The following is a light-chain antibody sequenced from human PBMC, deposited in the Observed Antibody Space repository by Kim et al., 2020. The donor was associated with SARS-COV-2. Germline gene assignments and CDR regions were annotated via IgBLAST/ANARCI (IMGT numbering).Light chain of an antibody. CDR1: QRRNRHT. CDR2: ETS. CDR3: QQYETSPPT. J-gene: IGKJ1*01. Sequence: RARQRRNRHTLPWYQRKPDQAPRLHCCETSNRASGVTDSISGRVSGTDFTLTITRLDPEDFALYNCQQYETSPPTFCQGAKVDIK. V-gene: IGKV3-20*01.